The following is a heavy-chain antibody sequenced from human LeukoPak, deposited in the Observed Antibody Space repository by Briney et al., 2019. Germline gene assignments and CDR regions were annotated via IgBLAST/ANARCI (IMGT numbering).Heavy chain of an antibody. CDR3: AREVIVATTRFDQ. V-gene: IGHV4-39*07. D-gene: IGHD5-12*01. CDR2: IYYSGST. CDR1: GGSISSSSYY. J-gene: IGHJ4*02. Sequence: SETLSLTCTVSGGSISSSSYYWGWIRQPPGKGLEWIGSIYYSGSTYYNPSLKSRVIISVDTSKNQFSLKLSSVTAADTAVYYCAREVIVATTRFDQWGQGTLVTISS.